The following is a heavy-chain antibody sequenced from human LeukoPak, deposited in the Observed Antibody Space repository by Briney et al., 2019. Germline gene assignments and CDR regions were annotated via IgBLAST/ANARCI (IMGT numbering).Heavy chain of an antibody. CDR1: GGSISSYY. Sequence: PSETLSLTCTVSGGSISSYYWSWIRQPPGKGPEWIGYIYYSGSTNYNPSLKSRVTISVDTSKNQFSLKLSSVTAADTAVYYCARGLQWLVKYYFDYWGQGTLVTVSS. CDR2: IYYSGST. J-gene: IGHJ4*02. V-gene: IGHV4-59*12. CDR3: ARGLQWLVKYYFDY. D-gene: IGHD6-19*01.